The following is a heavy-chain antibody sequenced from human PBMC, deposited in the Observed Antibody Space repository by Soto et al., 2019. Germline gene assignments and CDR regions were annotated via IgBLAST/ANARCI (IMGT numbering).Heavy chain of an antibody. CDR1: GLPFSIYS. CDR2: ISSSSSAI. Sequence: PGGSLRLSCATSGLPFSIYSMNWVRQAPGKGLEWISYISSSSSAIYYADSVKGRFTISRDNAKNSVYLEMNSLRGDDTAVYYCASDSSAFDYWGQGTLVTVSS. J-gene: IGHJ4*02. D-gene: IGHD3-22*01. CDR3: ASDSSAFDY. V-gene: IGHV3-48*01.